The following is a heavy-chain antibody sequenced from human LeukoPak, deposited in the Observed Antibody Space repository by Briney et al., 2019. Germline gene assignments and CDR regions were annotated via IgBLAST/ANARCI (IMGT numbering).Heavy chain of an antibody. CDR2: ISGSGGST. V-gene: IGHV3-23*01. Sequence: PGGSLRLSCAASGFTFSSYAMSWVRQAPGKGLEWVSAISGSGGSTYYADSVKGRFTISRDNSKNTLYLQMNSLRAEDTAVYYCARVSAVYYYDSSGYPDAFDIWGQGTMVTVSS. J-gene: IGHJ3*02. CDR3: ARVSAVYYYDSSGYPDAFDI. D-gene: IGHD3-22*01. CDR1: GFTFSSYA.